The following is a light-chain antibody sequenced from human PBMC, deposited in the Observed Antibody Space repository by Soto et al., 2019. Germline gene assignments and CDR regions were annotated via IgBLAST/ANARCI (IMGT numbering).Light chain of an antibody. Sequence: DIQMTQSPSSVSASVGDRVTITCRASQAVNYWVAWYQQKPGRAPQLLVYASSSLQSGVSSRFSTSGSGTDFTLPITGLQPEDFATYYCQQGNSVPLTFGQGTRLEIK. J-gene: IGKJ5*01. CDR2: ASS. CDR3: QQGNSVPLT. CDR1: QAVNYW. V-gene: IGKV1-12*01.